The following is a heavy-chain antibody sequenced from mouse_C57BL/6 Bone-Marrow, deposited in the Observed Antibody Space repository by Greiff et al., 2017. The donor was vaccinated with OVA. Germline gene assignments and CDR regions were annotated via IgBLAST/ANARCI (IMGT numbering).Heavy chain of an antibody. CDR1: GYTFTSYW. V-gene: IGHV1-55*01. D-gene: IGHD1-1*01. CDR3: ARDYYGSSYDY. J-gene: IGHJ2*01. Sequence: VQLQQSGAELVKPGASVKMSCKASGYTFTSYWITWVKQRPGQGLEWIGDIYPGSGSTNYNEKFKSKATLTVDTSSSTAYMQLSSLTSEDSAVYYCARDYYGSSYDYWGQGTTLTVSS. CDR2: IYPGSGST.